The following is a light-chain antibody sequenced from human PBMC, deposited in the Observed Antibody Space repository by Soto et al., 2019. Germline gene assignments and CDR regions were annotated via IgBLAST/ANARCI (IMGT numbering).Light chain of an antibody. Sequence: QSVLTQPPSASGTPGQTVTIPCSGGSSNIGSNYVYWYHQLPGAAPRLLMYRADQRPSGVPDRFSGSKSGTSASLAISGLRSEDEADYYCAAWDDNLSGLVFGGGTKLTVL. CDR1: SSNIGSNY. J-gene: IGLJ2*01. V-gene: IGLV1-47*01. CDR2: RAD. CDR3: AAWDDNLSGLV.